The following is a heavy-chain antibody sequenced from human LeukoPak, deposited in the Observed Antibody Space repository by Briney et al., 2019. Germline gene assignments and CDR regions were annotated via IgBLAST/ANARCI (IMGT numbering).Heavy chain of an antibody. V-gene: IGHV4-31*03. Sequence: SETLSLTCTVSGGSISSGGYYWSWIRQHPGKGLEWIGYIYYSGSTYYNPSLKSRVTISVDTPKNQFSLKLSSVTAADTAVYYCARAVSVVPGEPSERYFDYWGQGTLVTVSS. D-gene: IGHD2-2*01. CDR1: GGSISSGGYY. CDR3: ARAVSVVPGEPSERYFDY. J-gene: IGHJ4*02. CDR2: IYYSGST.